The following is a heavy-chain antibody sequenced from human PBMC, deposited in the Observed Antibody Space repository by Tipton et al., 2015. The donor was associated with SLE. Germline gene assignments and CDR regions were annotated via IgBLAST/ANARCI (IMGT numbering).Heavy chain of an antibody. D-gene: IGHD3-22*01. V-gene: IGHV3-33*01. Sequence: RSLRLSCAASGFTFSSYGMHWVRQAPGKGLEWVAVIWYDGSNKYYADSVKGRFTISRDNSKNTLYLQMNSLRAEDTAVYYCARNYYDSSGYPTFFDYWGQGTLVTVSS. CDR1: GFTFSSYG. CDR3: ARNYYDSSGYPTFFDY. CDR2: IWYDGSNK. J-gene: IGHJ4*02.